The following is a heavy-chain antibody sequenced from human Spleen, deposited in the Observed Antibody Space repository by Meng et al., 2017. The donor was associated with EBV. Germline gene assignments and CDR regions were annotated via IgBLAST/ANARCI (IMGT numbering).Heavy chain of an antibody. V-gene: IGHV3-74*01. CDR2: INEDGTTT. D-gene: IGHD7-27*01. CDR1: EFSFSTYW. Sequence: PLVGSGGTLVPPGGSLRLSCAASEFSFSTYWMQWVRQAPGEGLAWVARINEDGTTTNYADSVKGRFTISRDNAKNTLYLQMNSLRAEDTAVYYCASNWGHFDYWGQGTLVTVSS. CDR3: ASNWGHFDY. J-gene: IGHJ4*02.